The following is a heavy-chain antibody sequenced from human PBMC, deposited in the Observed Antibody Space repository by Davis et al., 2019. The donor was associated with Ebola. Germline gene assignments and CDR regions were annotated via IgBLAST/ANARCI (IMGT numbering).Heavy chain of an antibody. CDR3: AKGDYSNPSWFDP. J-gene: IGHJ5*02. Sequence: GESLKISCAASGFTFSSYAMSWVRQAPGKGLEWVSAISGNGGSTYYADSVKGRFTISRDNSKSTLYLQMNSLRAEDTAVYYCAKGDYSNPSWFDPWGQGTLVTVSS. CDR2: ISGNGGST. D-gene: IGHD4-11*01. V-gene: IGHV3-23*01. CDR1: GFTFSSYA.